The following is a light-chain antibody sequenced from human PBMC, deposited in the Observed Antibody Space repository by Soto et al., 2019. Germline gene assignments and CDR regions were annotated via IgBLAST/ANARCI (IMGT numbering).Light chain of an antibody. CDR1: SSNTGAGYD. J-gene: IGLJ3*02. V-gene: IGLV1-40*01. CDR3: QSYDNSLSGLWV. CDR2: GNS. Sequence: QSVLTQPPSVSGAPGQRVTISCTGTSSNTGAGYDVHWYQQFPGTAPKLLIYGNSRRPSGVPDRFSGSKSGTSASLAITGLQAEDEADYYCQSYDNSLSGLWVFGGGTKLTVL.